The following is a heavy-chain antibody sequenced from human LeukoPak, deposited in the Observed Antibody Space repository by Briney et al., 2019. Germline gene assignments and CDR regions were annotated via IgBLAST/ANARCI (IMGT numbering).Heavy chain of an antibody. J-gene: IGHJ4*02. Sequence: PSETLSPTCTVSGGSISSGDYYWSWIRQPPGKGLEWIGYIYYSGSTYYNPSLKSRVTISVDTSKNQFSLKLSSVTAADTAVYYCARGPMYYYDSSGYAFDYWGQGTLVTVSS. CDR1: GGSISSGDYY. CDR3: ARGPMYYYDSSGYAFDY. CDR2: IYYSGST. D-gene: IGHD3-22*01. V-gene: IGHV4-30-4*01.